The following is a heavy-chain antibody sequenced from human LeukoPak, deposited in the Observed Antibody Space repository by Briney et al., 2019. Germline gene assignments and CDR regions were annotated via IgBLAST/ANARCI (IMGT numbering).Heavy chain of an antibody. D-gene: IGHD2-15*01. CDR3: AKVADYSLYYYYGMDV. CDR2: ISGSGGST. V-gene: IGHV3-23*01. J-gene: IGHJ6*02. Sequence: GSLRLSCAASGFTFSSYAMSWVRQAPGKGLEWVSAISGSGGSTYYADSVKGRFTISRDNSKNTLYLQVNSLRAEDTAVYYCAKVADYSLYYYYGMDVWGQGTTVTVSS. CDR1: GFTFSSYA.